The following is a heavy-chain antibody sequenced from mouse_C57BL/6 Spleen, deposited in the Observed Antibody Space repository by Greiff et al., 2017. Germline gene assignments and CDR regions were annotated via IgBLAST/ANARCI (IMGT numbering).Heavy chain of an antibody. CDR1: GFTFSSYG. Sequence: EVQGVASGGDLVKPGGSLKLSCAASGFTFSSYGMSWVRQTPDKRLEWVATISSGGSYTYYPDSVKGRFTISRDNAKNTLYLQMSSLKSEDTAMYYCARHWDGGAWFAYWGQGTLVTVSA. CDR2: ISSGGSYT. D-gene: IGHD4-1*01. V-gene: IGHV5-6*01. CDR3: ARHWDGGAWFAY. J-gene: IGHJ3*01.